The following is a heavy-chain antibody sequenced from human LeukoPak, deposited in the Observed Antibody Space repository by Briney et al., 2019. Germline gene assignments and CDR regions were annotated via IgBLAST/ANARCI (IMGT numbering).Heavy chain of an antibody. Sequence: GGSLRLSCAASGFTFSSYGMHWVRQAPGRGLEWVAFIRYDGSNKYYADSVKGRFTISRDNAKNSLYLQMNSLRAEDTAVYYCAGGYYDAYDAFDIWGQGTMVTVSS. D-gene: IGHD3-22*01. CDR1: GFTFSSYG. CDR2: IRYDGSNK. J-gene: IGHJ3*02. V-gene: IGHV3-30*02. CDR3: AGGYYDAYDAFDI.